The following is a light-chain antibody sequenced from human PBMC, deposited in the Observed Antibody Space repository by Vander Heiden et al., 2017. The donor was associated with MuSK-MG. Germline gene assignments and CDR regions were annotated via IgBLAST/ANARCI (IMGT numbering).Light chain of an antibody. CDR2: QDT. Sequence: SYDLTQPPSVSVSPGQTASIPCSGEKLGDKYACWYQQRPGQSPVLVIYQDTKRPSGIPDRFSGSNSGNTATLTISGTQAMDEADYFCQAWDSNFVVFGGGTKLTVL. CDR1: KLGDKY. CDR3: QAWDSNFVV. J-gene: IGLJ2*01. V-gene: IGLV3-1*01.